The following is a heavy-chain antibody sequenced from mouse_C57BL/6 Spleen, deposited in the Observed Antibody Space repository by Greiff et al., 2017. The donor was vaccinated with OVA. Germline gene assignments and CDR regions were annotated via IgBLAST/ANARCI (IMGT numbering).Heavy chain of an antibody. CDR2: IWSGGST. Sequence: VHLVESGPGLVQPSQSLSITCTVSGFSLTSYGVHWVRQSPGKGLEWLGVIWSGGSTDYNAAFISRLSISKDNSKSQVFFKMNSLQADDTAIYYCASPGNPFAYWGQGTLVTVSA. V-gene: IGHV2-2*01. D-gene: IGHD4-1*01. CDR3: ASPGNPFAY. J-gene: IGHJ3*01. CDR1: GFSLTSYG.